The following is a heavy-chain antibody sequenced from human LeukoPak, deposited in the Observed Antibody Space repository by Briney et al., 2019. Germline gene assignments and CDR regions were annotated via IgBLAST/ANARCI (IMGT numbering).Heavy chain of an antibody. D-gene: IGHD2/OR15-2a*01. CDR1: GGSFSGYY. Sequence: SETLSLTCAVYGGSFSGYYWSWIRQPPGKGLEWIGEINHSGSTNYNPSLKSRVTISVDTSKNQFSLKLSSVTAADTAVYYCARGTDTSFDYWGQGTLSPSPQ. V-gene: IGHV4-34*01. J-gene: IGHJ4*02. CDR3: ARGTDTSFDY. CDR2: INHSGST.